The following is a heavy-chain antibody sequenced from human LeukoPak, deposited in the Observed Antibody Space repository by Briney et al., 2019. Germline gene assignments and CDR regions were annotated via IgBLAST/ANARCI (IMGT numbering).Heavy chain of an antibody. J-gene: IGHJ4*02. Sequence: GGSLRLSWAASGFTFSSYGMRWVRQAPGKGLEWVAVIWYDGSNKYYADSVKGRFTISRDNSKNTLYLQMNSLRAEDTAVYYCARADDIWTGEKYFDYWGQGTLVTVSS. D-gene: IGHD3-9*01. V-gene: IGHV3-33*01. CDR1: GFTFSSYG. CDR2: IWYDGSNK. CDR3: ARADDIWTGEKYFDY.